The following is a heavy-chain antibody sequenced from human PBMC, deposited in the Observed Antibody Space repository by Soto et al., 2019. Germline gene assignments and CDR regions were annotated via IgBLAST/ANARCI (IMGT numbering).Heavy chain of an antibody. CDR3: ARCAFGGVIVPDY. J-gene: IGHJ4*02. D-gene: IGHD3-16*02. CDR1: GYTFTSYA. V-gene: IGHV1-3*01. Sequence: QVQLVQSGAEVKKPGASVKVSCKASGYTFTSYAMHWVRQAPGQRLEWMGWINAGNGNTKYLQKFQGRVTITRDTSASTAYMELSSLRSEDTAVYYCARCAFGGVIVPDYWGQGTLVTVSS. CDR2: INAGNGNT.